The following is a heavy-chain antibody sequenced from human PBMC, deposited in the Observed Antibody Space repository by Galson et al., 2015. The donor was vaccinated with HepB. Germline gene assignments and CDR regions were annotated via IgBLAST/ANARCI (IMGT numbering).Heavy chain of an antibody. CDR3: ARESRGGWSTFDY. CDR2: INPNSGGT. CDR1: GYTFTGYY. Sequence: SVKVSCKASGYTFTGYYMHWVRQAPGQGLEWMGWINPNSGGTNYAQKFQGRVTMTRDTSISTAYMELSRLRSDDTAVYYCARESRGGWSTFDYWGQGTLVTVSS. V-gene: IGHV1-2*02. D-gene: IGHD6-19*01. J-gene: IGHJ4*02.